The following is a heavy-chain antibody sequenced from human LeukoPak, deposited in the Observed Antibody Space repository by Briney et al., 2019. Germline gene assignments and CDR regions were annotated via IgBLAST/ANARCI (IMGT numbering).Heavy chain of an antibody. CDR2: IRSKANRYAT. CDR1: GFTFSGSA. D-gene: IGHD4-17*01. J-gene: IGHJ4*02. Sequence: GGSLKLSCAASGFTFSGSAMHWVRQASGKGLEWVGRIRSKANRYATTYAASVKGRSTISRDDSKNTAFLEMNSLKTEDTAVYYCARDSTVGIYGDYRVPPDYWGQGTLVTVSS. CDR3: ARDSTVGIYGDYRVPPDY. V-gene: IGHV3-73*01.